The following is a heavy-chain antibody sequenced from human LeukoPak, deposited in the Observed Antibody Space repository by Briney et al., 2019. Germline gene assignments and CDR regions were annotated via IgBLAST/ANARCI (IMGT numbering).Heavy chain of an antibody. CDR2: INHSGST. Sequence: SETLSLTCAVYGGSFSGYYWSWIRQPPGKGLEWIGEINHSGSTNYNPSLKGRVTISVDTSKKQFSLNLNSVTAADTAVYYCATGAGWYGFWGRGTLVTVSS. CDR3: ATGAGWYGF. D-gene: IGHD6-19*01. V-gene: IGHV4-34*01. J-gene: IGHJ5*01. CDR1: GGSFSGYY.